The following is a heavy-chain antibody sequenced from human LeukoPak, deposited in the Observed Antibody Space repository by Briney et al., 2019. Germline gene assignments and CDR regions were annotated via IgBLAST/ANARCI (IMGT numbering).Heavy chain of an antibody. CDR1: GYTFTSYD. D-gene: IGHD6-19*01. Sequence: GASVKVSCKASGYTFTSYDINWVRQATGQGLEWMGWMNPNSGNTGYAQKFQGRVTITRNTSISTAYMELSSLRSEDTAVYYCARVSYAEAYSGWYDFDYWGQGTLVTVSS. CDR3: ARVSYAEAYSGWYDFDY. J-gene: IGHJ4*02. V-gene: IGHV1-8*03. CDR2: MNPNSGNT.